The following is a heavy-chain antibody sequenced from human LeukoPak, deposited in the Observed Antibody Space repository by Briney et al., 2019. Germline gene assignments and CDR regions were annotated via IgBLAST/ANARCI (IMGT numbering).Heavy chain of an antibody. Sequence: PSETLSLTCTVSGASLSSNSYYWGWIRQPPGKGLEWIGSIYYSGYTYYNPSLKSRVTIYVDTSKNQFSLKLSSVTAADTAVFYCARTTSGAVIAIDYWGQGTLVTVSS. J-gene: IGHJ4*02. V-gene: IGHV4-39*01. CDR1: GASLSSNSYY. CDR3: ARTTSGAVIAIDY. D-gene: IGHD3-16*02. CDR2: IYYSGYT.